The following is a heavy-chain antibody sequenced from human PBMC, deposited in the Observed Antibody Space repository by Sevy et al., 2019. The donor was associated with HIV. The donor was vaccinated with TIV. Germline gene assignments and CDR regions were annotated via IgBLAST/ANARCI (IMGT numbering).Heavy chain of an antibody. J-gene: IGHJ6*02. Sequence: ASVKVSCKASGFTFTSSAVQWVRQARGQRLAWIGWIVVGSGNTNYAQKFQERVTITRDMSTSTAYMELSSLRSEDTAVYYCAAEGGTEVDYYYGMDVWGQGTTVTVSS. V-gene: IGHV1-58*01. CDR2: IVVGSGNT. D-gene: IGHD1-26*01. CDR3: AAEGGTEVDYYYGMDV. CDR1: GFTFTSSA.